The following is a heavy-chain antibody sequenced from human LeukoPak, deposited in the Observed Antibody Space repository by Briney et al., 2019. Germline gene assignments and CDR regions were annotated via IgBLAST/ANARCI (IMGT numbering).Heavy chain of an antibody. J-gene: IGHJ6*02. V-gene: IGHV1-69*13. CDR2: IIPIFGTA. CDR1: GGTFSSYA. Sequence: SVKVSCKASGGTFSSYAISWVRQAPGQGLEWMGGIIPIFGTANYAQKFQGRVTITADESTSTAYMELSSLRSEDTAVYYCARDTGVTARYYYYYGMDVWGQGTTVTVSS. CDR3: ARDTGVTARYYYYYGMDV. D-gene: IGHD2-21*02.